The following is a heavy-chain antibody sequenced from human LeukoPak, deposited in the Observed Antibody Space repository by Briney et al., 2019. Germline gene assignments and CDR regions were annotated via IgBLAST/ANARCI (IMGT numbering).Heavy chain of an antibody. V-gene: IGHV5-51*01. D-gene: IGHD1-26*01. CDR1: GYSFTSYC. CDR3: GMSGDRVPLQDDVFDV. J-gene: IGHJ3*01. Sequence: GESLKISCKVSGYSFTSYCTGWVRQMPGKGLVWMGIIYPGDSGPTYSPSFQGHVTISVDKSINTAYLQWSSLQASDTAMYYCGMSGDRVPLQDDVFDVWGQGTMVTVST. CDR2: IYPGDSGP.